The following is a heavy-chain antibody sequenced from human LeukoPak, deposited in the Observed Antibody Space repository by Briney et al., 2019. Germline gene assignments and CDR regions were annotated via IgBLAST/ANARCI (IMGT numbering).Heavy chain of an antibody. CDR2: MYYSGST. CDR1: GGSISSSGSY. D-gene: IGHD2-2*02. CDR3: ARHPPRDCSSSSCYKRWFDP. V-gene: IGHV4-39*01. J-gene: IGHJ5*02. Sequence: SETLSLTCTVSGGSISSSGSYWGWIRQPPGKGLEWIGSMYYSGSTYYNPSLKSRVTISVDTSKNQFSLKLNSVTAADTAVYYCARHPPRDCSSSSCYKRWFDPWGQGTLVTVSS.